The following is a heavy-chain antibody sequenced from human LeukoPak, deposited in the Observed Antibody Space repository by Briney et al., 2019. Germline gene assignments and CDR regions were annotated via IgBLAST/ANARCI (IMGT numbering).Heavy chain of an antibody. CDR1: GYTFTGYY. D-gene: IGHD2-21*01. CDR2: IIPIFGTA. J-gene: IGHJ4*02. V-gene: IGHV1-69*06. CDR3: ARVPIYCGGECYNHY. Sequence: GASVKVSCKASGYTFTGYYMHWVRQAPGQGLEWMGGIIPIFGTANYAQKFQGRVTITADKSTYTAYMELNSLRSEDTAVYYCARVPIYCGGECYNHYWGQGTLITVSS.